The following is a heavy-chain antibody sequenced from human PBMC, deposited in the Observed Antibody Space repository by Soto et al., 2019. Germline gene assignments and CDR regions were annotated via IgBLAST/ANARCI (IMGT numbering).Heavy chain of an antibody. V-gene: IGHV3-11*01. CDR2: ISSSGSTI. D-gene: IGHD3-3*01. Sequence: PGGALRVNCAASGVTFSDYYVSWIRQAPGKGLEWVSYISSSGSTIYYADSVKGRFTISRDNAKNSLYLQMNSLRAEDTAVYYCARGLGDDFWSGYHFGRYGMDVWGQGTTVTVSS. J-gene: IGHJ6*02. CDR1: GVTFSDYY. CDR3: ARGLGDDFWSGYHFGRYGMDV.